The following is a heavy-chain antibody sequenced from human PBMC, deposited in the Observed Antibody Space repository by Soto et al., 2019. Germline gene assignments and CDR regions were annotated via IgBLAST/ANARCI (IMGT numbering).Heavy chain of an antibody. CDR1: GGSISSGGYY. CDR3: ARETVSSPVYFDY. CDR2: IYYRGST. D-gene: IGHD6-19*01. V-gene: IGHV4-31*03. J-gene: IGHJ4*02. Sequence: QVQLQESGPGLVKPSQTLSLPCTVSGGSISSGGYYWSWIRQHPGKGLEWIVYIYYRGSTYYNPSLKSRVTISVDTSNNQFSLKLSSVTAADTAVYYCARETVSSPVYFDYWGQGTLVTVSS.